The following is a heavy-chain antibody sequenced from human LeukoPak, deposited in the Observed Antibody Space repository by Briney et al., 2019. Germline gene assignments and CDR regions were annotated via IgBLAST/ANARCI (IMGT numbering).Heavy chain of an antibody. CDR2: INSDGSTT. CDR1: GFTFRSYW. Sequence: PGGSLRLSCAASGFTFRSYWMHWVRQGPGRGLVWVSRINSDGSTTNYADSVKGRFTISRDNSKNTLYLQMNSLRADDTALYNCARDDSSGYRWDNWGQGTLDTVSS. J-gene: IGHJ4*02. V-gene: IGHV3-74*01. CDR3: ARDDSSGYRWDN. D-gene: IGHD3-22*01.